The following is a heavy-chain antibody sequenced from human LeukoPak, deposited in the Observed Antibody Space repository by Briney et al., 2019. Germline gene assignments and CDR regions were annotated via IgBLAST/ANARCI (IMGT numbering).Heavy chain of an antibody. D-gene: IGHD6-19*01. V-gene: IGHV1-69*01. Sequence: ASVKVSCKASGGTFSSYAISRVRQAPGQGLEWMGGIIPIFGTANYAQKFQGRVTITADESTSTAYMELSSLRSEDTAVYYCARDCGIAVAAPYYYYGMDVWGQGTTVTVSS. J-gene: IGHJ6*02. CDR3: ARDCGIAVAAPYYYYGMDV. CDR1: GGTFSSYA. CDR2: IIPIFGTA.